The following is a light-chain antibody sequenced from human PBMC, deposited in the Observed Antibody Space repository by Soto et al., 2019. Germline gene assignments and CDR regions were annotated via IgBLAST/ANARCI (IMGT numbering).Light chain of an antibody. J-gene: IGKJ5*01. CDR3: QQSYYAPIT. CDR1: HNIINY. V-gene: IGKV1-39*01. Sequence: DIQMTQSPSTLSASVGDRVTITCRASHNIINYLNWYQQKPGKAPQLLIYVASMLEIGVPSRFSGSGSGTDFTLTISSLQPEDFATYYCQQSYYAPITFGQGTRLEIK. CDR2: VAS.